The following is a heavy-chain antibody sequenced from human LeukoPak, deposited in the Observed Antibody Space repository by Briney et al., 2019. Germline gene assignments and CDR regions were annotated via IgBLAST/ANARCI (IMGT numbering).Heavy chain of an antibody. CDR2: IGGSGGST. CDR1: GFTFSSYA. Sequence: GGSLRLSCAASGFTFSSYAMSWVRQAPGKGLEWVSAIGGSGGSTYYADSVKGRFTISRDNSKNTLYLQMNSLRAEDTAVYYCAKVWQWLVTGGFDYWGQGTLVTVSS. V-gene: IGHV3-23*01. D-gene: IGHD6-19*01. CDR3: AKVWQWLVTGGFDY. J-gene: IGHJ4*02.